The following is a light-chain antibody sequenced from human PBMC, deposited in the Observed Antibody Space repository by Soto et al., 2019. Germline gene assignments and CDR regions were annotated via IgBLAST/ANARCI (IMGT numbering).Light chain of an antibody. Sequence: DIQMTQSPSSLSASVGDRVTITCRASRIIDTYVDWYQQKPGKAPDLLIYLESTLQVGVPSRFSGSGSGTDFTLTISGLQPEDVATYYCKHSYNTPITFGQGTRLDIK. CDR3: KHSYNTPIT. V-gene: IGKV1-39*01. CDR2: LES. J-gene: IGKJ5*01. CDR1: RIIDTY.